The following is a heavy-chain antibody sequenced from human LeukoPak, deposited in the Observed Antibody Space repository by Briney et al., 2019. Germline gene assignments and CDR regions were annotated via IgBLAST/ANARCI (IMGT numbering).Heavy chain of an antibody. CDR2: INHSGST. CDR1: GGSFSGYY. J-gene: IGHJ3*02. Sequence: SETLSLTCAVYGGSFSGYYWSWIRQPPGKGLEWIGEINHSGSTNYNPSLKSRVTISVDTSKNQFSLKLSSVTAADTAVYYCARLPGCSGGSCYSEDAFDIWGQGTMVTVSS. D-gene: IGHD2-15*01. V-gene: IGHV4-34*01. CDR3: ARLPGCSGGSCYSEDAFDI.